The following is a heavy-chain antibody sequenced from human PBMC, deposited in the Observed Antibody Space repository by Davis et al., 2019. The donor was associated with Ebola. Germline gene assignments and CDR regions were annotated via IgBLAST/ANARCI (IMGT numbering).Heavy chain of an antibody. Sequence: GESLKISRAASGFTFSSYAMNWVRQAPGKGLEWVSAISGSGASTYYADSVKGRFTISRDNSKNTVYLQMNSLRAEDTAIYYCAKHQLYCSTTSCYLWGQGTMVTVSS. J-gene: IGHJ3*01. CDR2: ISGSGAST. V-gene: IGHV3-23*01. D-gene: IGHD2-2*01. CDR3: AKHQLYCSTTSCYL. CDR1: GFTFSSYA.